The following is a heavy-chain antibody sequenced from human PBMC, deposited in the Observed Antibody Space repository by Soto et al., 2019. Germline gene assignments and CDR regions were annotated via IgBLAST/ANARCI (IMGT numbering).Heavy chain of an antibody. J-gene: IGHJ6*02. D-gene: IGHD3-22*01. CDR1: GYSFTSYW. CDR2: IYPGDSDT. Sequence: GESLKISCKGSGYSFTSYWIGWVRQMPGKGLEWMGIIYPGDSDTRYSPSFQGQVTISADKSISTAYLQWSSLKASDTAMYYCARRTYYDSSGYYPYYYGMDVWGQGTTVTVSS. CDR3: ARRTYYDSSGYYPYYYGMDV. V-gene: IGHV5-51*01.